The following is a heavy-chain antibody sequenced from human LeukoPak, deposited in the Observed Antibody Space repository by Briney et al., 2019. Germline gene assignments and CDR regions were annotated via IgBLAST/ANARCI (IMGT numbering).Heavy chain of an antibody. CDR1: GYTFTDYY. CDR2: INPNSGGT. Sequence: ASVKVSCKASGYTFTDYYLHWVRQAPGQGLEWMGWINPNSGGTNYAQKFQGRVTMTRDTSISTAYMELSRLRSDDTAVYYCARGPRTFLTGYYHWGQGTLVTVSS. D-gene: IGHD3-9*01. J-gene: IGHJ4*02. V-gene: IGHV1-2*02. CDR3: ARGPRTFLTGYYH.